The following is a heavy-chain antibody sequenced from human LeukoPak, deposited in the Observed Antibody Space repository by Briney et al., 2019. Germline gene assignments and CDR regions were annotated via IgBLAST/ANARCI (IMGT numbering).Heavy chain of an antibody. CDR2: IYYSGST. Sequence: PSETLSLTCTVSGGSISSHYWGWIRQPPGKGLEWIGYIYYSGSTNYNPSLKSRVTISVDTSTNQFSLKLSSVTAADTAVYYCARDSSGHCSGGSCYAFDYWGQGILVTVSS. CDR1: GGSISSHY. J-gene: IGHJ4*02. CDR3: ARDSSGHCSGGSCYAFDY. D-gene: IGHD2-15*01. V-gene: IGHV4-59*11.